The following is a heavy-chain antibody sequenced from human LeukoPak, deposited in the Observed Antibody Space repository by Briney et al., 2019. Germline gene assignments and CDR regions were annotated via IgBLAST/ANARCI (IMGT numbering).Heavy chain of an antibody. CDR2: ICYSGST. V-gene: IGHV4-59*05. Sequence: SETLSLTCTVSGGSISSYYWSWIRQPPGKGLEWIGSICYSGSTYYNPSLKSRVTISVDTSKNQFSLKLSSVTAADTAVYYCASTKYSSGWYIVEPFDYWDQGTLVTVSS. CDR3: ASTKYSSGWYIVEPFDY. J-gene: IGHJ4*02. D-gene: IGHD6-19*01. CDR1: GGSISSYY.